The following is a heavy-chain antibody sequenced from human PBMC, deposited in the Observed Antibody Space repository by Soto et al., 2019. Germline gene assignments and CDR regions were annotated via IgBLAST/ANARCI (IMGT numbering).Heavy chain of an antibody. CDR3: ARDVGYGSPWDY. J-gene: IGHJ4*02. CDR2: ISYDGSNK. CDR1: GFTFSSYA. Sequence: QVQLVESGGSVVQPGRSLRLSCAASGFTFSSYAMHWVRQAPGKGLEWVAVISYDGSNKYYADSVKGRFTISRDNSKNTLYLQMNSLRAEDTAVYYSARDVGYGSPWDYWGQGTLVTVSS. D-gene: IGHD3-10*01. V-gene: IGHV3-30-3*01.